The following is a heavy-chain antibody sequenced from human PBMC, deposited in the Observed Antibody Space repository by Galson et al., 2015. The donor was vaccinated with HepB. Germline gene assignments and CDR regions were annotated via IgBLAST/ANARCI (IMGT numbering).Heavy chain of an antibody. CDR2: ISGSGGST. V-gene: IGHV3-23*01. J-gene: IGHJ3*02. Sequence: KLSCEASGYTFSSYSMSWVRQAPGEGLEWVSGISGSGGSTYYADSVKGRFNMTSDSSKSTLYLEMNRLRADDTAVYYCASPTHHIAFDIWGQGAMVTVSS. CDR1: GYTFSSYS. CDR3: ASPTHHIAFDI.